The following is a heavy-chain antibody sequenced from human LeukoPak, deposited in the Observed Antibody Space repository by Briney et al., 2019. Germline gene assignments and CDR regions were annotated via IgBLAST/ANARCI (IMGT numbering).Heavy chain of an antibody. CDR2: IYSGGST. V-gene: IGHV3-53*01. CDR1: GFTVSSNY. D-gene: IGHD2-21*02. Sequence: PGGSLRLSCAASGFTVSSNYMSWVRQAPGKGLEWVSVIYSGGSTHYADSVMGRFTISRDNSKNTLYLQMNSLRAEDTAVYYCARDCGGDCSDAFDIWGQGTMVTVSS. J-gene: IGHJ3*02. CDR3: ARDCGGDCSDAFDI.